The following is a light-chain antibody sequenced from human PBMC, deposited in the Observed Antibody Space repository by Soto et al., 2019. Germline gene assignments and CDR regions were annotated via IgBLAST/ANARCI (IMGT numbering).Light chain of an antibody. CDR1: QSVSSY. CDR3: HQRSGWPPLFT. J-gene: IGKJ3*01. V-gene: IGKV3-11*01. Sequence: EIVLTQSPATLSLSPGERATLSCRASQSVSSYLAWYQQRPGQPPRLLLYDASNRATGIPARFSGSGSGTDFTLTLSSLEPEDFAISYCHQRSGWPPLFTFGPGTKVDI. CDR2: DAS.